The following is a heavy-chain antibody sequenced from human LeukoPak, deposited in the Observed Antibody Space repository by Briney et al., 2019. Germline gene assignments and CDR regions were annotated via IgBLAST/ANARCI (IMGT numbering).Heavy chain of an antibody. CDR2: ISYDGSNK. Sequence: GGSLRLFCAASGFTFSSYAMHWVRQAPGKGLEWVAVISYDGSNKYYADSVKGRFTISRDNSKNTLYLQMNSLRAEDTAVYYCAKSPLIAVAGAFDYWGQGTLVTVSS. CDR1: GFTFSSYA. CDR3: AKSPLIAVAGAFDY. V-gene: IGHV3-30-3*02. J-gene: IGHJ4*02. D-gene: IGHD6-19*01.